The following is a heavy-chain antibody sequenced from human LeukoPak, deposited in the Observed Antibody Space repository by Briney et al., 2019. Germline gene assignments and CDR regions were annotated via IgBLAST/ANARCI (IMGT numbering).Heavy chain of an antibody. V-gene: IGHV1-2*02. D-gene: IGHD4-11*01. Sequence: ASVKVSCKASGYTFTGYYMHWVRQAPGQELEWMGWINPNSGGTNYAQKFQGRVTMTRDTSISTAYMELSRLRSDDTAVYYCARGSYYSYYFDYWGQGTLVTVSS. CDR3: ARGSYYSYYFDY. CDR2: INPNSGGT. J-gene: IGHJ4*02. CDR1: GYTFTGYY.